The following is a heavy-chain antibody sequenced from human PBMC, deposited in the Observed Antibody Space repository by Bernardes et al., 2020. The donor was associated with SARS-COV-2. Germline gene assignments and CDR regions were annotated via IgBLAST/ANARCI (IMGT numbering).Heavy chain of an antibody. Sequence: GGSLRLSCAASGFTFNIYVMTWVRQAPGKGLEWVSGISGSGESTHYADSVKGRFTISRDNSKNTLYLQLNNLRAEDSAIYYCAKDMTTPPGDYYYGLDVWGQGTTVTVSS. D-gene: IGHD4-4*01. CDR1: GFTFNIYV. CDR3: AKDMTTPPGDYYYGLDV. J-gene: IGHJ6*02. V-gene: IGHV3-23*01. CDR2: ISGSGEST.